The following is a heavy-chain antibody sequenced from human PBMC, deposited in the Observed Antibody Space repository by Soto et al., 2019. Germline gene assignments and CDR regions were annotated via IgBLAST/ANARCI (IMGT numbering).Heavy chain of an antibody. CDR1: GFTVSSKY. V-gene: IGHV3-66*01. CDR3: ARDEVLCDGGRCYVIPLDV. D-gene: IGHD2-15*01. Sequence: EVQLVESGGGLVQPGGSLRLSCAASGFTVSSKYMTWVRQAPGKGLEWVSLIQSGGTTYYADSVKGRFTISRDTSENTLQLQMDSLRVEDTAVYYCARDEVLCDGGRCYVIPLDVWGKGTTFTV. J-gene: IGHJ6*03. CDR2: IQSGGTT.